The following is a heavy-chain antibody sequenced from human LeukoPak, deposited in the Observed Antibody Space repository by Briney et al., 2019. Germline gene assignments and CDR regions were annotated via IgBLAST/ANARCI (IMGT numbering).Heavy chain of an antibody. Sequence: GGSLRLSCAASGFTFSNYAMHLVRQAPGKGLEWVAFMSFDGSDKYYADSVKGRFTISRDNSKNTLYLQMNSLRFEDTAVYYCARDQPGTYTLSSTWGQGTLVTVSS. D-gene: IGHD6-19*01. J-gene: IGHJ5*02. V-gene: IGHV3-30-3*01. CDR2: MSFDGSDK. CDR3: ARDQPGTYTLSST. CDR1: GFTFSNYA.